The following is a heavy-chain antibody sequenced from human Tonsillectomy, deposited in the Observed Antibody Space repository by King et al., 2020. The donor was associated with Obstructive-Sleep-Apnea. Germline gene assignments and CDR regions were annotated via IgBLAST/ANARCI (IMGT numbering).Heavy chain of an antibody. D-gene: IGHD4-23*01. J-gene: IGHJ3*01. Sequence: VQLVESGGGLAQPGGSLRLSCTASGFKFNDYAMHWVRQIPGKGLEWVSDISWNSGRRDYAVSVKGRFTISRDNDNNFLYLQMTSLRTEDTALYYCAKDLANGGGPAAFDVWGQGTLVSVS. CDR3: AKDLANGGGPAAFDV. CDR1: GFKFNDYA. CDR2: ISWNSGRR. V-gene: IGHV3-9*01.